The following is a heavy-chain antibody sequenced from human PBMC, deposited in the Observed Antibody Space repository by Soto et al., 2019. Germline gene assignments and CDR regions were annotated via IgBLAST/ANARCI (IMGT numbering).Heavy chain of an antibody. V-gene: IGHV2-5*02. J-gene: IGHJ5*02. CDR3: TRYYDILTGHPWFDP. CDR1: GFSFTTSGVG. Sequence: QITLKESGPTLVKPTQTLTLTCTFSGFSFTTSGVGVGWIRQPPGKALEWLALIYWDDDKRYSPSLKSRLTITKDTSKNQVVLTMTNMDPVDTATYYCTRYYDILTGHPWFDPWGQGTLVTVSS. CDR2: IYWDDDK. D-gene: IGHD3-9*01.